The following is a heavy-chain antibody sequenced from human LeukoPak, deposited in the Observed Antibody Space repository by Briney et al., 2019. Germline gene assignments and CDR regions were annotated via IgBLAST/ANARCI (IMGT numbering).Heavy chain of an antibody. CDR3: ARVAPTRGYASSGYYPLDY. V-gene: IGHV4-59*01. Sequence: SETLSLTCTVSGGSISSYYWSWIRQPPGKGLEWIGYIYYSGSTNYNPALKSRVTIAVDTSKNQFSLRLTSVTAADTAVYYCARVAPTRGYASSGYYPLDYWGQGTLVNVSS. CDR1: GGSISSYY. J-gene: IGHJ4*02. D-gene: IGHD3-22*01. CDR2: IYYSGST.